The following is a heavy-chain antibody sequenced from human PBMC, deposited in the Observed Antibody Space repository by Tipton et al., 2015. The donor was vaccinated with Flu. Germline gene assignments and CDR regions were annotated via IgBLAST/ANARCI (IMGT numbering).Heavy chain of an antibody. Sequence: VQLVQSGAEVKKPGSSVKVSCKASGGTFSSYAISWVRQAPGQGLEWMGGIIPIFGTANYAQKFQGRVTITADESTSTAYMELSSLRSEDTAVYYCARGPGGWNYGGSSYYYYGMDVWGQGTTVTVSS. CDR3: ARGPGGWNYGGSSYYYYGMDV. D-gene: IGHD1-7*01. CDR2: IIPIFGTA. J-gene: IGHJ6*02. CDR1: GGTFSSYA. V-gene: IGHV1-69*12.